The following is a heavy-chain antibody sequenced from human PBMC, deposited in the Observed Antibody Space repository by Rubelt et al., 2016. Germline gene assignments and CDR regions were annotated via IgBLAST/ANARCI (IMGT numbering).Heavy chain of an antibody. CDR1: GGSISSYY. J-gene: IGHJ4*02. CDR2: IYYSGTT. V-gene: IGHV4-59*01. Sequence: QVQLQESGPGLVKPSETLSLTCTVSGGSISSYYWSWIRQPPGKGLEWIGYIYYSGTTNYNPSLKSRATISVDTSKNQFCLKLSSVTAADTAVYYCARVTAAAGTGNYFDYWGQGTLVTVSS. CDR3: ARVTAAAGTGNYFDY. D-gene: IGHD6-13*01.